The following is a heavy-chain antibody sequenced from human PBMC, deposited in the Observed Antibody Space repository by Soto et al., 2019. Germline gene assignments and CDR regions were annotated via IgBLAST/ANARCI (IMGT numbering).Heavy chain of an antibody. CDR2: IKSKTDGGTA. J-gene: IGHJ4*02. V-gene: IGHV3-15*01. D-gene: IGHD3-9*01. Sequence: EVQLVESGGGLVKPGVSLRLSCVASGFNLSHPWMTWVRQAAGKGLEWVGRIKSKTDGGTADYAAPVKGRATISRDDSKNTVYLQMNSLKTEDTAVYYCTTGIYYDILTGYHNVAYWGQGALVTVSS. CDR3: TTGIYYDILTGYHNVAY. CDR1: GFNLSHPW.